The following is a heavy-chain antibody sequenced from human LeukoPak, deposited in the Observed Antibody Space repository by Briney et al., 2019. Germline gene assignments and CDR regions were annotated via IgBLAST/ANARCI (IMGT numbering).Heavy chain of an antibody. CDR1: GYTFTSYY. V-gene: IGHV1-46*01. CDR2: INPSGGST. Sequence: ASVKVSCKASGYTFTSYYTHWVRQAPGQGLEWIGIINPSGGSTSYAQKFQGRVTMTRDTSTSTVYMELSSLRSEDTAVYYCARAEAVAATQWGYWGQGTLVTVSS. D-gene: IGHD6-19*01. CDR3: ARAEAVAATQWGY. J-gene: IGHJ4*02.